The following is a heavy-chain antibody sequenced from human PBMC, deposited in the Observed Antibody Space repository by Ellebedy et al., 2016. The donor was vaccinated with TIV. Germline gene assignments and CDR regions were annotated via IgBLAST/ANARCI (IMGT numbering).Heavy chain of an antibody. V-gene: IGHV3-48*02. CDR1: GFTFSSYS. Sequence: GESLKISCAATGFTFSSYSMNWVRQAPGKGLEWVSYISSGITTTYYADSVKGRFTISRDNAKNSLYLQMNRLRDEDTAVYYCARDGNSVGGTYWYFDLWGRGTLVTVSA. CDR3: ARDGNSVGGTYWYFDL. CDR2: ISSGITTT. D-gene: IGHD1-26*01. J-gene: IGHJ2*01.